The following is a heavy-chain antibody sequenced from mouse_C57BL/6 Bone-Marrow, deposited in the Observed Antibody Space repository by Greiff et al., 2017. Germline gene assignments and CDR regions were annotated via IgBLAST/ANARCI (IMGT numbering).Heavy chain of an antibody. CDR3: ARGPHWYFDV. CDR1: DYTFTSYW. CDR2: IDPSDSYT. J-gene: IGHJ1*03. Sequence: QVQLQQPGAELVMPGASVKLSCKASDYTFTSYWMHWVKQRPGQGLEWIGEIDPSDSYTNYNQKFKGKSTLTVDKSSSTAYMQLSSLTSEDSAVYYCARGPHWYFDVWGTGTTVTVSS. V-gene: IGHV1-69*01.